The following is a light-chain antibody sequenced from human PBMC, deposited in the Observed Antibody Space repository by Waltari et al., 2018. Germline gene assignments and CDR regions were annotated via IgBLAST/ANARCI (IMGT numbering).Light chain of an antibody. CDR1: MLPKKY. J-gene: IGLJ1*01. CDR2: QDR. Sequence: SSELTQPSSESVSPGQTARITCSGDMLPKKYTRWFQQKPGPAPVLVLYQDRARPSGIPERFHGSSSGTTVNLTSSGAQVEDEADYYCYSTTDNNLGVFGPGTRVTVL. CDR3: YSTTDNNLGV. V-gene: IGLV3-27*01.